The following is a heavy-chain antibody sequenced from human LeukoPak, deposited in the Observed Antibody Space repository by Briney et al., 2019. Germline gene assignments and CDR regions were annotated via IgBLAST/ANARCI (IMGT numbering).Heavy chain of an antibody. CDR3: ARGYSGSFDY. D-gene: IGHD1-26*01. J-gene: IGHJ4*02. Sequence: KPGGSLRLSCAASGFTFSSYSMSWVRRAPGKGLEWVSSISSSNSFTYYADSVKGPFTISRDNSKNTLYLQMDSLRAEDTAVYYCARGYSGSFDYWGQGTLVTVSS. CDR2: ISSSNSFT. V-gene: IGHV3-21*01. CDR1: GFTFSSYS.